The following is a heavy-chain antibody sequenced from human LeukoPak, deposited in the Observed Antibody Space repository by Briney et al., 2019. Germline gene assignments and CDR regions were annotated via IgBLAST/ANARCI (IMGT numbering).Heavy chain of an antibody. Sequence: ASVKVSCRASGYSFTDYYMHWVRQAPGQGLEWMGWINPNNGGTNYARKFQGRVTMTRDTSISTAYMELSSLRSDDTAVYYCARDRRCDSTSCQELLDYWGQGTLVTVSS. CDR3: ARDRRCDSTSCQELLDY. J-gene: IGHJ4*02. CDR2: INPNNGGT. CDR1: GYSFTDYY. V-gene: IGHV1-2*02. D-gene: IGHD2-2*01.